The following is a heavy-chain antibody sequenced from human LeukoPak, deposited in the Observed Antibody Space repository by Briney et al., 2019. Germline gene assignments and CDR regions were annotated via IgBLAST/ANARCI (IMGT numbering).Heavy chain of an antibody. CDR2: INHSGST. Sequence: PSETLSLTCAVYGGSFSGYYWSWVRQPPGKGLEWIGEINHSGSTNYNPSLKSRVTISVDTSKDQFSLKLSSVPAADTAVYYCARDPNYGGNSNYWGQGTLVTVSS. D-gene: IGHD4-23*01. CDR3: ARDPNYGGNSNY. J-gene: IGHJ4*02. CDR1: GGSFSGYY. V-gene: IGHV4-34*01.